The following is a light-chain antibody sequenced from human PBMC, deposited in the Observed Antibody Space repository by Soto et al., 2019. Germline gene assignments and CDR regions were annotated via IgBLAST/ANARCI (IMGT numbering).Light chain of an antibody. CDR2: GAS. CDR1: QGIANF. CDR3: QQLNRFPIP. J-gene: IGKJ3*01. V-gene: IGKV1-9*01. Sequence: IQLTQSPSSLSASVGDRVTISCRASQGIANFLAWYQQKPGKAPKLLIYGASTVQSGVPSRFSGSGSGTDFTRTISSLQPEDFATDYCQQLNRFPIPCGPGTKVDIK.